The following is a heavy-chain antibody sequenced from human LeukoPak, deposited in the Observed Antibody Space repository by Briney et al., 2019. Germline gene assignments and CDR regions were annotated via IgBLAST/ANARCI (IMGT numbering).Heavy chain of an antibody. Sequence: SETLSLTCTVSGGSIRSDSYYWTWIRQNPGKGLEWIGFIYYSGSTNYNPSLKSRVTMSVDTSKNQFSLKLSSATAADTAVYYCARIDRAVAGTIDYWGQGTLVTVSS. CDR3: ARIDRAVAGTIDY. V-gene: IGHV4-61*01. CDR1: GGSIRSDSYY. J-gene: IGHJ4*02. D-gene: IGHD6-19*01. CDR2: IYYSGST.